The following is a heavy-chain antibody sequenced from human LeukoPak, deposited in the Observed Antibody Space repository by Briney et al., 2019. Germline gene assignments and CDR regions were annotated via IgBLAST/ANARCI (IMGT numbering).Heavy chain of an antibody. Sequence: ASVKVSCKASGYTFTGYYMLWVRQAPGQGLEWMGWINPNSGGTKYAKKFHGRVTMTMDTSISTSYMELSRLRSDHTAVYYGARDPRTITYFGQGFDYWGQGTLVTVSS. V-gene: IGHV1-2*02. CDR2: INPNSGGT. CDR1: GYTFTGYY. J-gene: IGHJ4*02. CDR3: ARDPRTITYFGQGFDY. D-gene: IGHD1-14*01.